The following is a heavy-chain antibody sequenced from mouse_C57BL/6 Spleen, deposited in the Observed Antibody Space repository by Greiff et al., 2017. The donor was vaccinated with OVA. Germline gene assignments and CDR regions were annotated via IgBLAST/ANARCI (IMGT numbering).Heavy chain of an antibody. Sequence: QVQLKQPGAELVRPGSSVKLSCKASGYTFTSYWMHWVKQRPIQGLEWIGNIDPSDSETHYNQKFKDKATLTVDKSSSTAYMQLSSLTSEDSAVYYCARSGGRGCDDWGQGTTLTVAS. CDR3: ARSGGRGCDD. J-gene: IGHJ2*01. CDR2: IDPSDSET. V-gene: IGHV1-52*01. D-gene: IGHD3-1*01. CDR1: GYTFTSYW.